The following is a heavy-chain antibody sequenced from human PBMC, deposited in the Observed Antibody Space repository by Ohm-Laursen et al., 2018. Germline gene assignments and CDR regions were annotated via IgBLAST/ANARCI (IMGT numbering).Heavy chain of an antibody. Sequence: ASVKVSCKASGYTFSSYYIHWVRQAPGQGLEWMGIINPSGGSTSYAQKFQGRVTMTRDTSTSTVYMELSSLRSEDTAVYYCARTSSGSYTGGRYYYYYGMDVWGQGTTVTVSS. V-gene: IGHV1-46*01. CDR3: ARTSSGSYTGGRYYYYYGMDV. D-gene: IGHD1-26*01. J-gene: IGHJ6*02. CDR2: INPSGGST. CDR1: GYTFSSYY.